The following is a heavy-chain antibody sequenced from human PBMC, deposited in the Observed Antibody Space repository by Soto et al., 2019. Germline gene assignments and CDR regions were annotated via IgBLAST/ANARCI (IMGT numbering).Heavy chain of an antibody. CDR3: ARGGFWSGYYSWFDP. D-gene: IGHD3-3*01. CDR1: GGTISNYA. V-gene: IGHV1-69*12. J-gene: IGHJ5*02. CDR2: IIPLFGTT. Sequence: QVQLVQSGAEVKKPGSSVKVSCKTSGGTISNYAISWVRQAPGQGLEWMGGIIPLFGTTNYAQKFQGRVTIXXDXSXXTAYMELSSMRSEDTAVYYCARGGFWSGYYSWFDPWGQGTLVTVSS.